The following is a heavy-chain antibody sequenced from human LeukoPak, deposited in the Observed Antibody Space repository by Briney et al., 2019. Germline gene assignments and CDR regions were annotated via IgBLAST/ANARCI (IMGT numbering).Heavy chain of an antibody. CDR3: ARDGGSSWYKWFDP. J-gene: IGHJ5*02. D-gene: IGHD6-13*01. Sequence: GGSLRLSCAASGFTFSSYWMSWVRQAPGKGLEWVANIKQDGSEKYYVDSVKGRFTISRDNAKNSLYLQMNSLRAEDTAVYYCARDGGSSWYKWFDPWGQGTLVTVSS. CDR1: GFTFSSYW. V-gene: IGHV3-7*01. CDR2: IKQDGSEK.